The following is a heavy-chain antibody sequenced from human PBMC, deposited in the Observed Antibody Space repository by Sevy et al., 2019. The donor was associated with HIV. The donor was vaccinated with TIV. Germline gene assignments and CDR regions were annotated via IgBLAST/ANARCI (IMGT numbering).Heavy chain of an antibody. Sequence: GGSLRLSCAASGFTFSSYEMNWVRQAPGKGLEWVSYISSSDNTIYYADSVKGRFTISRDNAKNSLYLQMNSLRVEHTAVYYCARGPAAKGHYYYYYMDVWGKGTTVTVSS. D-gene: IGHD2-2*01. V-gene: IGHV3-48*03. CDR1: GFTFSSYE. J-gene: IGHJ6*03. CDR2: ISSSDNTI. CDR3: ARGPAAKGHYYYYYMDV.